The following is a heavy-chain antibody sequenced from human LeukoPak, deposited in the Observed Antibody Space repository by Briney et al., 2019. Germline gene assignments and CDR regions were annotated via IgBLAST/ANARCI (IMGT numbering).Heavy chain of an antibody. CDR3: ARIQYNGGESFDS. Sequence: SETLSLTCTVSGGSISSYYWSWIRQPPGKILEWMGYIYYNGNTDYNPSLRSRVTMSVDTSKNQFFLNLRSVTAADTAVYYCARIQYNGGESFDSWGQGALVTVSS. CDR2: IYYNGNT. V-gene: IGHV4-59*01. J-gene: IGHJ4*02. D-gene: IGHD4-11*01. CDR1: GGSISSYY.